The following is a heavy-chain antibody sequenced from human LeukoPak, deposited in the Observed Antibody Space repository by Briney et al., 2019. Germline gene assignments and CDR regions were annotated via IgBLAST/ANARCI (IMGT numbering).Heavy chain of an antibody. CDR3: AAAEEGIAAAGGFDP. V-gene: IGHV1-46*01. J-gene: IGHJ5*02. CDR2: INPSGGST. D-gene: IGHD6-13*01. Sequence: ASVKVSCKASGYTLTSYYMHWVRQAPGQGLEWMGIINPSGGSTNYAQKFQGRVTMTRDMSTRTVYMELSSLRSEDTAVYYCAAAEEGIAAAGGFDPWGQGTLVTVSS. CDR1: GYTLTSYY.